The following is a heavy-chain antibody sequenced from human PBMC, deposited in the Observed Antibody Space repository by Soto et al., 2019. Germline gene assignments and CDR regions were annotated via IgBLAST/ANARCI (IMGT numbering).Heavy chain of an antibody. D-gene: IGHD2-2*01. CDR1: GFIFSDFS. Sequence: PGGSLRLSCAVSGFIFSDFSRNWVRQAPGKGLEWVASIGSSGGYIFYADSVKGRFIISRDNAKKSLDLQINSLRAEDTAVYYCAREKKHQSLGGRFGMDVWGQGTTVTVSS. V-gene: IGHV3-21*01. J-gene: IGHJ6*02. CDR2: IGSSGGYI. CDR3: AREKKHQSLGGRFGMDV.